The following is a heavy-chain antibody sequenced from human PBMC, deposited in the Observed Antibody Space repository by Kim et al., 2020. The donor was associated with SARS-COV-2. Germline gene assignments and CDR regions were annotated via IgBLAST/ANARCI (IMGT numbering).Heavy chain of an antibody. CDR3: ARDSCLCLCGLRYSYYG. Sequence: GGSLRLSCAASGFTFSSCAMHWVRQAPGKGLEWVAVISYDGSNKNYADSVKGRFTISRDNSKNTLYLQMNSLRAEDTALYYCARDSCLCLCGLRYSYYG. V-gene: IGHV3-30-3*01. CDR1: GFTFSSCA. CDR2: ISYDGSNK. D-gene: IGHD3-10*02. J-gene: IGHJ6*01.